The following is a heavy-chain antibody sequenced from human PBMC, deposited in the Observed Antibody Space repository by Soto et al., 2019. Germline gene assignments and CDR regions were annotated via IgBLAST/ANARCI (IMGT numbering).Heavy chain of an antibody. CDR3: ARAFVGGGWKYYYGMDV. D-gene: IGHD1-1*01. CDR1: VYTFTSYD. V-gene: IGHV1-8*01. CDR2: MNPNSGNT. Sequence: GXSVKVSCKASVYTFTSYDINWVRQATGQGLEWMGWMNPNSGNTGYAQKFQGRVTMTRNTSISTAYMELNSLRAEDTAVYYCARAFVGGGWKYYYGMDVWGQGTTVTVSS. J-gene: IGHJ6*02.